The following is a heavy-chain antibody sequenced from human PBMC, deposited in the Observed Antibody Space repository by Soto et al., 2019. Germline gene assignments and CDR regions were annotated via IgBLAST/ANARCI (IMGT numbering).Heavy chain of an antibody. V-gene: IGHV1-69*01. CDR3: ARGPFRPSPMDG. CDR2: TIPALGKT. Sequence: QVQLMQSGTEIKKPGSSVKVSCKTSGDNFKKNVFTWVRQAPGQGLEWMGGTIPALGKTHYIEKFQGRVTNTVDDATRTVYMEVRDLTSEEPAIYYCARGPFRPSPMDGWGQGTTVTVSS. D-gene: IGHD3-10*01. J-gene: IGHJ6*02. CDR1: GDNFKKNV.